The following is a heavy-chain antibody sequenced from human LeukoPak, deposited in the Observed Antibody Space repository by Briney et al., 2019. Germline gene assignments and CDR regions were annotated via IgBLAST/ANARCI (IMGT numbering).Heavy chain of an antibody. D-gene: IGHD6-19*01. Sequence: SVKVSCKASGGTFSSYAISRVRQAPGQGLEWMGGIIPIFGTANYAQKFQGRVTITADESTSTAYMELSSLRSEDTAVYYCARIAVAGTNWFDPWGQGTLVTVSS. V-gene: IGHV1-69*13. CDR2: IIPIFGTA. CDR1: GGTFSSYA. J-gene: IGHJ5*02. CDR3: ARIAVAGTNWFDP.